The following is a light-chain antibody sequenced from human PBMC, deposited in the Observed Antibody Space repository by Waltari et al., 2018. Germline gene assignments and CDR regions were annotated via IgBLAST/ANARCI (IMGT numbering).Light chain of an antibody. CDR3: QQYYSTPYT. J-gene: IGKJ2*01. V-gene: IGKV4-1*01. CDR2: WAS. Sequence: DIVMTHSPDSLAVSTAEQATINCKSSQSVSYSSNNKNYLAWYQQKPGQPPKLLIYWASTRESGVPDRFSGSGSGTDFTLTISSLQAEDVAVYYCQQYYSTPYTFGQGTKLEIK. CDR1: QSVSYSSNNKNY.